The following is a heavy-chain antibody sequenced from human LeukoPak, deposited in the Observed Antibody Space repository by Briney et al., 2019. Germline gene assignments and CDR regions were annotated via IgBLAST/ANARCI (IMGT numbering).Heavy chain of an antibody. CDR3: ARLSGVRYYYYGMDV. V-gene: IGHV5-51*01. J-gene: IGHJ6*02. CDR1: GYSFTSYW. CDR2: IYPGDSDT. D-gene: IGHD3-3*01. Sequence: GESLQISCKGSGYSFTSYWIGRVRQMPGKGLEWMGIIYPGDSDTRYSPSFQGQVTISADKSISTAYLQWSSLKASDTAMFYCARLSGVRYYYYGMDVWGQGTTVTVSS.